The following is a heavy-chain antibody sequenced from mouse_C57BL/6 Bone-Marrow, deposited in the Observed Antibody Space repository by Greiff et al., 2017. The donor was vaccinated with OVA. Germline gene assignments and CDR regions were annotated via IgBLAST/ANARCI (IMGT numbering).Heavy chain of an antibody. J-gene: IGHJ2*01. D-gene: IGHD2-4*01. CDR2: INYDGSST. CDR3: ARGPLYYDYDFDY. Sequence: EVKLMESEGGLVQPGSSMKLSCTASGFTFSDYYMTWVRQVPEKGLEWVANINYDGSSTYYLDSLKSRFIISRDNAKNILYLQMRSLKSEDTATDYCARGPLYYDYDFDYWGQGTTLTVSS. V-gene: IGHV5-16*01. CDR1: GFTFSDYY.